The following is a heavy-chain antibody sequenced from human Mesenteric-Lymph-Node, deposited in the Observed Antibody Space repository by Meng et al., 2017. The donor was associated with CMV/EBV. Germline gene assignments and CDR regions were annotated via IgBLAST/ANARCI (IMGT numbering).Heavy chain of an antibody. CDR2: ISGSGGCT. J-gene: IGHJ4*02. D-gene: IGHD3-3*01. CDR1: GFTFSSYA. CDR3: AKDYYDFWSGLPRTFYYFDY. Sequence: GESLKISCAASGFTFSSYAMSWVRQAPGKGLEWVSAISGSGGCTYYADSVKGRFTISRDNSKNTLYLQMNSLRAEDTAVYYCAKDYYDFWSGLPRTFYYFDYWGQGTLVTVSS. V-gene: IGHV3-23*01.